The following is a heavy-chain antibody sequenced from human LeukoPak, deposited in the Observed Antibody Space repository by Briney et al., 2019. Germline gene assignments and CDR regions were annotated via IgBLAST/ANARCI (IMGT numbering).Heavy chain of an antibody. V-gene: IGHV3-21*01. CDR2: ISSSSSYI. D-gene: IGHD1-26*01. Sequence: GGSLRLSCAASGFTFSSYSMNWVRQAPGKGLEWVSSISSSSSYIYYADSVKGRFTISRDNAKNSLYLQMNSLRAEDTAVYYCARARGSYSADAFDIWGQGTMVTVSS. CDR1: GFTFSSYS. J-gene: IGHJ3*02. CDR3: ARARGSYSADAFDI.